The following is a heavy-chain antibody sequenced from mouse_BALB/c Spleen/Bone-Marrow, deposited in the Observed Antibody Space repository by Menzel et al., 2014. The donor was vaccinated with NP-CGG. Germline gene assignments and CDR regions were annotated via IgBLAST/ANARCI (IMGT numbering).Heavy chain of an antibody. CDR2: INPSSGYT. D-gene: IGHD2-4*01. J-gene: IGHJ3*01. CDR3: ARPITTGIQAWFAY. Sequence: VQLQQSGAELAKPGASVKMSCKASGYTFTSYWMHWVKQRPGQGLEWIGNINPSSGYTEYNQKFKDKATLTADKSSSTAYMQLNSLTSEDSAVYYCARPITTGIQAWFAYWDEATLANISA. CDR1: GYTFTSYW. V-gene: IGHV1-7*01.